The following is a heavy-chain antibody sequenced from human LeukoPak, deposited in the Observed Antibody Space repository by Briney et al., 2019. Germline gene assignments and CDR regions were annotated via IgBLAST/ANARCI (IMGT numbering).Heavy chain of an antibody. Sequence: GGSLRLSCSASGFTFSDYPMHWVRQTPGKGLEYVSAISKNGDDTYYADSVKGRFTISRDNSKNTLYLQMNSLRAEDTAVYYCARDLRGYFDYWGQGTLVTVSS. CDR2: ISKNGDDT. CDR3: ARDLRGYFDY. CDR1: GFTFSDYP. J-gene: IGHJ4*02. D-gene: IGHD4-17*01. V-gene: IGHV3-64*04.